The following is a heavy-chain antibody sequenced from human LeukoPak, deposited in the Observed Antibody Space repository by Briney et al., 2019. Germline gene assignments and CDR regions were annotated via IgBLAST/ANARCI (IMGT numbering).Heavy chain of an antibody. V-gene: IGHV1-69*05. Sequence: SVKVSCKASGGTFSSYAISWVRQAPGQGLEWMGGIIPIFGTANYAQKFQGRVTITTDESTSTAYMELSSLRSEDTAVYYCARAGLGYQHKSRWFDPWGQGTLVTVSS. CDR3: ARAGLGYQHKSRWFDP. CDR2: IIPIFGTA. D-gene: IGHD2-2*01. CDR1: GGTFSSYA. J-gene: IGHJ5*02.